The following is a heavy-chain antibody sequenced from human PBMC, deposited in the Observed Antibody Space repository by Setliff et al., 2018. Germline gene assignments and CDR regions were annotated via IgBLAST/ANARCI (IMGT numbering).Heavy chain of an antibody. D-gene: IGHD5-12*01. V-gene: IGHV7-4-1*02. J-gene: IGHJ6*03. CDR2: INANTGNP. CDR1: GYTFNNYA. Sequence: ASVKVSCKASGYTFNNYAINWVRQAPGQGLEWMGWINANTGNPVYAQGFTGRFVFSLDTSVSTAYLQISSLKAEDTAVYYCARASRYGTIRYRGDYYMDVWGKGTTVTVSS. CDR3: ARASRYGTIRYRGDYYMDV.